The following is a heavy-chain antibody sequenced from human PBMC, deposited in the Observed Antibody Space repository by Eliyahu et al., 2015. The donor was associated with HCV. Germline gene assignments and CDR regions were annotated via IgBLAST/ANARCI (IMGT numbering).Heavy chain of an antibody. CDR2: INPNSGGT. CDR1: GYTFTGYY. J-gene: IGHJ4*02. V-gene: IGHV1-2*02. CDR3: ARDRSFIVGATAADY. Sequence: QVQLVQSGAEVKKPGASVKVSCKASGYTFTGYYMHXVRQAPGQGLEWMGWINPNSGGTNYAQKFQGRVTMTRDTSISTAYMELSRLRSDDTAVYYCARDRSFIVGATAADYWGQGTLVTVSS. D-gene: IGHD1-26*01.